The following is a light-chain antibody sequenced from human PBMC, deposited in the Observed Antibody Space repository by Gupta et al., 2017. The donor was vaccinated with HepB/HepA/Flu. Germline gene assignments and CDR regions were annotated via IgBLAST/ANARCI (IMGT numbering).Light chain of an antibody. CDR2: WAS. Sequence: DIVMTQSPDSLAVSLGERATINCKSSQSVLYSSNNKNYLAWYQQKPGQPPKLLIYWASTRESGVPDRFSGSGYGTDFTLTISSRQAEDVAVYYCQQYDCTPQWTFGQGTKVEIK. CDR1: QSVLYSSNNKNY. CDR3: QQYDCTPQWT. V-gene: IGKV4-1*01. J-gene: IGKJ1*01.